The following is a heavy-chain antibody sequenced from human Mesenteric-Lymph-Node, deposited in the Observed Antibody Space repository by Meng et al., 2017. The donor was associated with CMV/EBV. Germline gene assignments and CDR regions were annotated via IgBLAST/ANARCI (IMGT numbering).Heavy chain of an antibody. J-gene: IGHJ4*02. CDR1: GFSRSSSGVG. CDR2: IYWDDDR. CDR3: AHSPTQLLPYFDY. V-gene: IGHV2-5*02. D-gene: IGHD1-1*01. Sequence: FSGFSRSSSGVGVGWIRQPPGKALEWLAVIYWDDDRRYSPSLSRRLTITRDTSKNQVVLKMTNMDPVDTATYYCAHSPTQLLPYFDYWGQGFLVTVSS.